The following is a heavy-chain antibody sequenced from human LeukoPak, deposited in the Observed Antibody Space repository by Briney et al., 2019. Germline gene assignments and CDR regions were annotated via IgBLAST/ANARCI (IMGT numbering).Heavy chain of an antibody. CDR3: ARVLATQTYYYYMDV. CDR1: GYTFTGYY. D-gene: IGHD5-12*01. V-gene: IGHV1-2*02. Sequence: ASVKVSCKASGYTFTGYYMHWVRQAPGQGLEWMGWINPNSGGTNYAQKFQGRVTITRDTSISTAYMELSRLRSDDTAVYYCARVLATQTYYYYMDVWGKGTTVTVSS. CDR2: INPNSGGT. J-gene: IGHJ6*03.